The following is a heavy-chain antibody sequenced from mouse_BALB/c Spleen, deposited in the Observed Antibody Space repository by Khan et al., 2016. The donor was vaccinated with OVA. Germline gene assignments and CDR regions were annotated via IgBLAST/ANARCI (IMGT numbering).Heavy chain of an antibody. J-gene: IGHJ2*01. CDR3: ARTARLKY. D-gene: IGHD1-2*01. CDR1: GYSITSGYG. V-gene: IGHV3-2*02. CDR2: ISYSGST. Sequence: EVQLVESGPGLVKPSQSLSLTCTVTGYSITSGYGWNCIRQFPGNKLEWMGYISYSGSTNYHPSLKSRISITRDTSKNQFFLQLNSVTTEDTATYYCARTARLKYWGQGTTLTVSS.